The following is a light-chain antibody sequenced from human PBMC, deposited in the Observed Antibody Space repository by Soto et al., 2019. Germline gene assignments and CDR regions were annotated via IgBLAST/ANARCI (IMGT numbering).Light chain of an antibody. CDR2: EVS. CDR3: SSYTSSTF. CDR1: SSDVCGYNY. Sequence: QSSLTQPASVSGSPGQSFTISCTGTSSDVCGYNYVSWYQQHPGKAPKLMIYEVSNRPSGVSNRFYGSKSCNTASLTISGLQAEDEADYYCSSYTSSTFFGTGTKATVL. V-gene: IGLV2-14*01. J-gene: IGLJ1*01.